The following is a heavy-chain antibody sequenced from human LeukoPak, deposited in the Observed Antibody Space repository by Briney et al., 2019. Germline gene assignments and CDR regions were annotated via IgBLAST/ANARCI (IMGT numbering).Heavy chain of an antibody. J-gene: IGHJ4*02. CDR1: GFAFSSYA. D-gene: IGHD3-10*01. V-gene: IGHV3-23*01. Sequence: PGGSLRLSCAASGFAFSSYAMSWVRQPPGKGLEWVSVISRRDDYTYYADSVKGRFTISRDNSKNTLYLQTNTLRAEDTAVYYCANDYRSGSFHDFWGQGTLVTVSS. CDR3: ANDYRSGSFHDF. CDR2: ISRRDDYT.